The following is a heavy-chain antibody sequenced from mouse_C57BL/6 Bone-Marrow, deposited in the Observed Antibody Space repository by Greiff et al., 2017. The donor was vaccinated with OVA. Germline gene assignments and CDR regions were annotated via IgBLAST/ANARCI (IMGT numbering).Heavy chain of an antibody. J-gene: IGHJ3*01. CDR2: IWWNDDK. V-gene: IGHV8-5*01. Sequence: QVTLKVSGPGILQPSQTLSLTCSFSGFSLSTSNMGIGWIRQPSGKGLEWLSHIWWNDDKYYNPSLKSRLTISKDTSNNQVFLKIPSVDTADTATYYCAQAGKARRAWFAYWGQGTLVTVSA. CDR1: GFSLSTSNMG. CDR3: AQAGKARRAWFAY. D-gene: IGHD4-1*01.